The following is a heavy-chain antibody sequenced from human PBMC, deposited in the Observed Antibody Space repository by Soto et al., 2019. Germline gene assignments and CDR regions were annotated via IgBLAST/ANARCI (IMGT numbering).Heavy chain of an antibody. D-gene: IGHD4-17*01. Sequence: QLQLQESGPGLVKPSETLSLTCTVSGGSISSSSYYWGWIRQPPGKGLEWIGSIYYSGSTYYNPSLKRRVTISVDTSKNQFSLKLSSVTAADTAVYYCARRSYYGGNDGGIDYWGQGTLVTVSS. CDR2: IYYSGST. J-gene: IGHJ4*02. CDR3: ARRSYYGGNDGGIDY. V-gene: IGHV4-39*01. CDR1: GGSISSSSYY.